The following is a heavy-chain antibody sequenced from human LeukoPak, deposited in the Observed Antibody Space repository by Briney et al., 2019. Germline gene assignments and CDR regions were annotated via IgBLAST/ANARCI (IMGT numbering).Heavy chain of an antibody. V-gene: IGHV4-30-4*08. CDR1: GGSFSGYY. CDR2: IYYSGTT. Sequence: PSETLSLTCAVYGGSFSGYYWSWIRQAPGRGLEWIGCIYYSGTTHYNPSLKSRGTISLDTSKNQFSLKLTSVTAADTAVYYCARVSGRYYYGMDVWGQGTTATVSS. CDR3: ARVSGRYYYGMDV. D-gene: IGHD6-25*01. J-gene: IGHJ6*02.